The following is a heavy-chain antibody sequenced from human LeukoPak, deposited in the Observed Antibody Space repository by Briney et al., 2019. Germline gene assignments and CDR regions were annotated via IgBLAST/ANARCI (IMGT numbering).Heavy chain of an antibody. J-gene: IGHJ5*02. Sequence: SETLSLTCTVSGGSISSSRYYWGWIRQPPGKGLEWVGGIYYSGTTYYNPSLKSRVTISVDTSKNQFSLKLSSVTAADTAVYYCARGHKENTYYDILTGYGLGRWFDPWGQGTLVTVSS. D-gene: IGHD3-9*01. V-gene: IGHV4-39*07. CDR1: GGSISSSRYY. CDR3: ARGHKENTYYDILTGYGLGRWFDP. CDR2: IYYSGTT.